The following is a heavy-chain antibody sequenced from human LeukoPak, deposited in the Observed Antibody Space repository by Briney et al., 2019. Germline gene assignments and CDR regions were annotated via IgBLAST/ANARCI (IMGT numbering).Heavy chain of an antibody. J-gene: IGHJ4*02. CDR1: GGSFSGYY. Sequence: PSETLSLTCAVYGGSFSGYYWSWIRQPPGKGLEWIGEINHSGSTNYNPSLKSRVTISVDTSKNQFSLKLSSVTAADTAVYYCARVPLYSSSWYDYWGQGTLVTVSS. D-gene: IGHD6-13*01. CDR2: INHSGST. CDR3: ARVPLYSSSWYDY. V-gene: IGHV4-34*01.